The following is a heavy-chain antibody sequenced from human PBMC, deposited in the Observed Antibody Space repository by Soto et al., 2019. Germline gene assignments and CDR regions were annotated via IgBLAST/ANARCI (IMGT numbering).Heavy chain of an antibody. Sequence: EVQVVESGGGLVKPGGSLRLSCAASGFTFTNAWMTWVRQAPGKGLEWVGRIKSKADGGTTDYAAPVKGRFTISRDDSKDTLYLQMNSLKTEDTAVYYCTPRVLIGGYYPGYFQYWGQGALVTVSS. CDR2: IKSKADGGTT. J-gene: IGHJ1*01. CDR3: TPRVLIGGYYPGYFQY. CDR1: GFTFTNAW. V-gene: IGHV3-15*01. D-gene: IGHD3-22*01.